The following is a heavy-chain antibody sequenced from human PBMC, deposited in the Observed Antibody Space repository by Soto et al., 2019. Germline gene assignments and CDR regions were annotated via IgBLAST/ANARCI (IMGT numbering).Heavy chain of an antibody. CDR2: INSDGSST. CDR1: GFTFSSYW. CDR3: ARDPQSSTTVPHATFDI. V-gene: IGHV3-74*01. Sequence: PGGSLRLSCAASGFTFSSYWMHWVRQAPGKGLVWVSRINSDGSSTSYADSVKGRFTISRDNAKNTLYLQMNSLRAEDTAVYYCARDPQSSTTVPHATFDIWGQGTMVTVSS. D-gene: IGHD4-17*01. J-gene: IGHJ3*02.